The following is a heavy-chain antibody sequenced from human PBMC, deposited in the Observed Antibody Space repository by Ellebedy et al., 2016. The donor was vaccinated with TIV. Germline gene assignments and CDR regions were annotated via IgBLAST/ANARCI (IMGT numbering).Heavy chain of an antibody. V-gene: IGHV1-46*01. Sequence: AASVKVSCKASGYTFTSYGLNWVRQAPGQGLEWMGIINPSGGSTSYAQKFQGRVTMTRATSTSTVYMELSSLRSEDTAVYYCARGYYGDYSAFDYWGQGTLVTVSS. CDR3: ARGYYGDYSAFDY. D-gene: IGHD4-17*01. CDR2: INPSGGST. CDR1: GYTFTSYG. J-gene: IGHJ4*02.